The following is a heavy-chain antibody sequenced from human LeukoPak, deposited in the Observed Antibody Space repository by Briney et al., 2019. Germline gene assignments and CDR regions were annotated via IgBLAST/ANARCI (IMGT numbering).Heavy chain of an antibody. CDR2: IYHSGST. V-gene: IGHV4-30-2*01. CDR3: ARGDYVNYFDY. D-gene: IGHD4-17*01. Sequence: SETLSLTCAVSGGSISSGGYPWSWIRQPPGKGLEWIGYIYHSGSTYYNPSLKSRVTISVDRSKNQFSLELSSVTAADTAVYYCARGDYVNYFDYWGQGTLVTVSS. CDR1: GGSISSGGYP. J-gene: IGHJ4*02.